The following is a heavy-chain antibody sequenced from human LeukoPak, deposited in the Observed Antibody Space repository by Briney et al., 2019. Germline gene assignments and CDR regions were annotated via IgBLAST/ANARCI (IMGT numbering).Heavy chain of an antibody. J-gene: IGHJ4*02. Sequence: SETLSLTCTVSGGSISSSSYYWGWIRQPPGKGLEWIGSIYYSGSTYYNPSLKSRVTISVDTSKNQFSLKLSSVTAADTAVYYCARHCSSTSCYDYWGQGTLVTVSS. V-gene: IGHV4-39*01. D-gene: IGHD2-2*01. CDR2: IYYSGST. CDR3: ARHCSSTSCYDY. CDR1: GGSISSSSYY.